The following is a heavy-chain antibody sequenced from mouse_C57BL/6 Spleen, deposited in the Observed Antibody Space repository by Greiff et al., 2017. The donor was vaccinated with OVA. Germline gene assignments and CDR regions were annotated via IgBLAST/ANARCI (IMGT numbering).Heavy chain of an antibody. CDR1: GYTFTSYW. CDR3: AREGRFITTVVDGFAY. CDR2: IYPGSGST. J-gene: IGHJ3*01. Sequence: VQLQQPGAELVKPGASVKMSCKASGYTFTSYWITWVKQRPGQGLEWIGDIYPGSGSTNYNEKFKSKATLTVDTSSSTAYMQLSSLTSEDSAVYYWAREGRFITTVVDGFAYWGQGTLVTVSA. V-gene: IGHV1-55*01. D-gene: IGHD1-1*01.